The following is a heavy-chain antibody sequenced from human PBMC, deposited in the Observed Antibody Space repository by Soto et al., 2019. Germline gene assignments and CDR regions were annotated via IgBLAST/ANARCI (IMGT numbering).Heavy chain of an antibody. CDR3: AHRGSSWYLGY. V-gene: IGHV2-5*02. D-gene: IGHD6-13*01. CDR1: GFSLTTSGVG. Sequence: QITLKESGPTLVKPTQTLTLTCTFSGFSLTTSGVGVGWTRQPPGKALEWLALISWDDDKPYSPSLKSRPTITKDTPKNQVLLTTTNMDPVDSATYYCAHRGSSWYLGYWGQGTLVTVSS. CDR2: ISWDDDK. J-gene: IGHJ4*02.